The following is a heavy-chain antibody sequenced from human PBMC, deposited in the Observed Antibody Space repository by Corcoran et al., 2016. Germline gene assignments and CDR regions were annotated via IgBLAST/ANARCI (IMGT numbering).Heavy chain of an antibody. V-gene: IGHV2-70*01. CDR1: GFSLSTSVMC. CDR3: ATYNWNDGGGGDDYYYGMDV. D-gene: IGHD1-20*01. CDR2: IDWDDDK. Sequence: QVTLRESGPALVKPTQTLTLTCTFSGFSLSTSVMCVSWIRQPPGKALEWLALIDWDDDKYYSTSLKTRLTISKDTSKNQVVLTMTNMDPVDTATNYGATYNWNDGGGGDDYYYGMDVWGQGTTVTVSS. J-gene: IGHJ6*02.